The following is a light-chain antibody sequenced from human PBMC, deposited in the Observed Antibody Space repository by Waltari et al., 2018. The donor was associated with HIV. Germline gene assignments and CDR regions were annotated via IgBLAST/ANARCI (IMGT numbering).Light chain of an antibody. J-gene: IGKJ4*01. CDR1: QNIGSL. V-gene: IGKV1-5*03. CDR2: KAS. CDR3: QQHSSYPIT. Sequence: DVRLTQSPSTMSASVGDRITITCRASQNIGSLLIWYQQKPGKVPNLLIYKASNLESGVPSRFSGSGSGTDFTLTISSLQPDDFGTYYCQQHSSYPITFGGGTKVEI.